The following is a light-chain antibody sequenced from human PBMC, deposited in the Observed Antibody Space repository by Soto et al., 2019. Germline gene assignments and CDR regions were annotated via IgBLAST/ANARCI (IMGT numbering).Light chain of an antibody. V-gene: IGKV3-15*01. CDR3: QQYNNWTLT. Sequence: EIVMTQSPATLSVSPGERATFSCRASQSVSGNLAWYQQKPGQPPRLLIYGASTRATGIPSRFSGSGSGTEFTLTISSLQSEDFANYYCQQYNNWTLTFGGGTKVEIK. CDR2: GAS. CDR1: QSVSGN. J-gene: IGKJ4*01.